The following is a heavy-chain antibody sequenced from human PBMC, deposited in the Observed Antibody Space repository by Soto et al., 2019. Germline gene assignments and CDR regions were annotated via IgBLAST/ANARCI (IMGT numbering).Heavy chain of an antibody. V-gene: IGHV1-8*01. D-gene: IGHD2-2*01. CDR3: ARGSGYCISTSCYDDYYYYGMDV. Sequence: ASVKVSCKASGYTFTSYDINWVRQATGQGLEWMGWMNPNSGNTGYAQKFQGRVTITADESTSTAYMELSSLRSEDTAVYYCARGSGYCISTSCYDDYYYYGMDVWGQGTTVTVSS. CDR1: GYTFTSYD. J-gene: IGHJ6*02. CDR2: MNPNSGNT.